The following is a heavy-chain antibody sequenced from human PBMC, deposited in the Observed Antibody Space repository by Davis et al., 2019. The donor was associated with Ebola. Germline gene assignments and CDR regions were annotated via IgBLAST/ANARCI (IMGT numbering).Heavy chain of an antibody. D-gene: IGHD3-22*01. Sequence: GGSLRLSCAVSGLPFSSYFMDWVRQAPGKGLVWVSVTHSGGSTYYADSVKGRFTISRHISKNTLSLQMNSLRPEDTAVYYCATSNYFDSSGYYYWGQGTLVTVSS. CDR1: GLPFSSYF. CDR2: THSGGST. CDR3: ATSNYFDSSGYYY. J-gene: IGHJ4*02. V-gene: IGHV3-53*04.